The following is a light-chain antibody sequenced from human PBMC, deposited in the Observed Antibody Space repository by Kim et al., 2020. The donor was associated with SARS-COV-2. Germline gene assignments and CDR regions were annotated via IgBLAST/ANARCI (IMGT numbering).Light chain of an antibody. V-gene: IGLV2-14*03. CDR1: SSDVGGYNS. CDR2: DVS. Sequence: PGQSLTISCTGTSSDVGGYNSVSWYQQHPGKAPKLMIYDVSNRPSGVSNRFSGSKSGNTASLTISGLQAEDEADYYCSSYTSSTLVFGTGTKVTVL. J-gene: IGLJ1*01. CDR3: SSYTSSTLV.